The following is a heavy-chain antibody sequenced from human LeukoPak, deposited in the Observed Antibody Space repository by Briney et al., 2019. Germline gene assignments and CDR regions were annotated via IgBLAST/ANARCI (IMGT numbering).Heavy chain of an antibody. CDR2: IRYHGSNI. Sequence: GGSLRLSCTASGFTFSSYGMHWVRQAPGKGLEWVAYIRYHGSNINYADSVKGRFTISRDNSKDTLFLQMSSLRAEDTAVYYCAKVLTGYCGSTSCPFDSWGQGTLVTLSS. V-gene: IGHV3-30*02. J-gene: IGHJ4*02. CDR3: AKVLTGYCGSTSCPFDS. CDR1: GFTFSSYG. D-gene: IGHD2-2*01.